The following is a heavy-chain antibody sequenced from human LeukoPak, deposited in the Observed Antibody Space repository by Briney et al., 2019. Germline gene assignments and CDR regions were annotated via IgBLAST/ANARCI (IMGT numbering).Heavy chain of an antibody. CDR1: GYTFTNYW. D-gene: IGHD6-13*01. CDR3: ARSITAAGTPNGGY. Sequence: GESLQISCRGSGYTFTNYWIGWVRQMPGKGLQWMGVIYPGDSDTRYSPSFQGQVTISADKSISTAYLQWSSLKASDTAMYFCARSITAAGTPNGGYWGQGTLVTVSA. CDR2: IYPGDSDT. V-gene: IGHV5-51*01. J-gene: IGHJ4*02.